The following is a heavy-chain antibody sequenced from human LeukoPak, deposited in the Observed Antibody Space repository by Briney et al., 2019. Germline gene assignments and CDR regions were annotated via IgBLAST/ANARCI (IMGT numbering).Heavy chain of an antibody. CDR1: GFTFSSYW. Sequence: GGSLRLSCAASGFTFSSYWMHWVRQAPGKGLEWVSSISTSSSYIHYADSVKGRFTISRDNAKNSLYLQMNSLRAEDTAVYYCARGTLNIPGEHGAFDYWGQGTLVTVSS. D-gene: IGHD1-14*01. J-gene: IGHJ4*02. V-gene: IGHV3-21*01. CDR2: ISTSSSYI. CDR3: ARGTLNIPGEHGAFDY.